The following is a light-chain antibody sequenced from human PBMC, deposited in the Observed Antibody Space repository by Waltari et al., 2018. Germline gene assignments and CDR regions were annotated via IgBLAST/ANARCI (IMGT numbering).Light chain of an antibody. CDR3: AGWDDNGNGRVI. Sequence: QSQLTQPPSASGTPGQTVSISCSGGDSNIGRNTVNWYQQFPGTAPKLLIYGRGQRPSGVPDRFSGSKSGPSASLVISGLLSEDEATYYCAGWDDNGNGRVIFGGGTKLTVL. CDR1: DSNIGRNT. J-gene: IGLJ2*01. CDR2: GRG. V-gene: IGLV1-44*01.